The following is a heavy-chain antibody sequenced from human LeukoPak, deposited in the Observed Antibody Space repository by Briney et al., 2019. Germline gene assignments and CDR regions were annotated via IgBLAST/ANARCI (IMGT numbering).Heavy chain of an antibody. CDR2: IYYSEST. Sequence: SETLSLTCTVSGGSISSYYWSWLRQPPGKGLEWIGYIYYSESTNYNPSLKSRVTISVDTSKNQFSLKLSSVTAADTAVYYWGGSIGVVTNFDYWGQGTLVTVSS. J-gene: IGHJ4*02. CDR3: GGSIGVVTNFDY. V-gene: IGHV4-59*01. CDR1: GGSISSYY. D-gene: IGHD3-3*01.